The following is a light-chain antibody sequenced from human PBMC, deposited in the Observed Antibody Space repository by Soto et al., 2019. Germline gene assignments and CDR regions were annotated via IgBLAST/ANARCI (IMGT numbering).Light chain of an antibody. CDR3: QQYNSSPLT. CDR1: QTIRNN. V-gene: IGKV3-15*01. J-gene: IGKJ4*01. Sequence: EIVMTQSPATLSVSPGERATLSCRSSQTIRNNLAWYQQKPGQAPRLLIYVASTRATDIPARFSGSGSGTDFTLTISSLQSEDFAFYYCQQYNSSPLTFGGGTKVDIK. CDR2: VAS.